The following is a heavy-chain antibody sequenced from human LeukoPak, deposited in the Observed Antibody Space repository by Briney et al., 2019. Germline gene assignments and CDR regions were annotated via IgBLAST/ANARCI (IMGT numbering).Heavy chain of an antibody. Sequence: SETLSLTCAVSGGSMTNYYWSWIRQPPGKGLEWIGYIYYSGSTNYNPSLKSRLTISVDTSENQFSLRLSSVTAADTAVYYCARLRGNYFPDYWGQETLVTVSS. CDR3: ARLRGNYFPDY. CDR1: GGSMTNYY. J-gene: IGHJ4*02. D-gene: IGHD4-11*01. V-gene: IGHV4-59*01. CDR2: IYYSGST.